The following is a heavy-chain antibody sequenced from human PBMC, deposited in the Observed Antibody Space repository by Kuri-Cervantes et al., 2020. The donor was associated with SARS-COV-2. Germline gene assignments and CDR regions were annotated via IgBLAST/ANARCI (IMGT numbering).Heavy chain of an antibody. CDR1: GFTFSSYS. J-gene: IGHJ5*02. D-gene: IGHD3-3*01. CDR3: AREVTIFGAVSRGFDP. Sequence: GESLKISCAASGFTFSSYSMNWVRQAPGKGLEWVSYISSSSSTIYYADSVKGRFTISRDNAKNSLYLQMNSLRAEDTAVYYCAREVTIFGAVSRGFDPRGQGTLVTVSS. CDR2: ISSSSSTI. V-gene: IGHV3-48*01.